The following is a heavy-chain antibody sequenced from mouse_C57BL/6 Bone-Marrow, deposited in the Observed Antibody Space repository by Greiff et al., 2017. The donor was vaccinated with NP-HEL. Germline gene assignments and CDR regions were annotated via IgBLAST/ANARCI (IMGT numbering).Heavy chain of an antibody. Sequence: VQLQQSGPELVKPGASVKISCKASGYTFTDYYMNWVKQSHGKSLEWIGDINPNNGGTSYNQKFKGKATLTVDKSSSTAYMELRSLTSEDSAVYYCARVGNYDRFAYWGQGTLVTVSA. CDR3: ARVGNYDRFAY. CDR2: INPNNGGT. V-gene: IGHV1-26*01. J-gene: IGHJ3*01. CDR1: GYTFTDYY. D-gene: IGHD2-4*01.